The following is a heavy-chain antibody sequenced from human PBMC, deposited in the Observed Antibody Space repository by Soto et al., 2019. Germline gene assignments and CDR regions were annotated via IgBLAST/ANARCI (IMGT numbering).Heavy chain of an antibody. CDR2: ICWNSGSI. CDR3: AKDLISSSYFLGPLGFDP. D-gene: IGHD3-22*01. Sequence: PGGSLRLSCAASGFTFGDYAMHWVRQAPGKGLEWVSGICWNSGSIGYADSVKGRFTISRDNAKNSLYLQMNSLRAEDTALSYFAKDLISSSYFLGPLGFDPWGQGTLVTVSS. CDR1: GFTFGDYA. V-gene: IGHV3-9*01. J-gene: IGHJ5*01.